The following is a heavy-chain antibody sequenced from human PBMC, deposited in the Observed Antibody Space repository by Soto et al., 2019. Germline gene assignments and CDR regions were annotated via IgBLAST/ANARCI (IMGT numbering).Heavy chain of an antibody. V-gene: IGHV4-39*01. CDR1: GGSISSSSYY. CDR3: ARLAAAGSPADY. Sequence: PSETLSLTCTVSGGSISSSSYYWGWIRQPPGKGLEWIGSIYYSGSTYYNPSLKSRVTISVDTSKNQFSLKLSSVTAADTAVYYCARLAAAGSPADYWGQGTLVTVSS. J-gene: IGHJ4*02. D-gene: IGHD6-13*01. CDR2: IYYSGST.